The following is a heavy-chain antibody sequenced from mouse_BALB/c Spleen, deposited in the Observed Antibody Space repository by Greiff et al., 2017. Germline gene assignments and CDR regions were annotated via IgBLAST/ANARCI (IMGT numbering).Heavy chain of an antibody. V-gene: IGHV5-17*02. CDR1: GFTFSSFG. CDR2: ISSGSSTI. Sequence: EVQLVESGGGLVQPGGSRKLSCAASGFTFSSFGMHWVRQAPEKGLEWVAYISSGSSTIYYADTVKGRFTISRDNPKNTLFLQMTSPRSEDTAMYYCARGGTGDYWGQGTTLTVSS. D-gene: IGHD3-3*01. CDR3: ARGGTGDY. J-gene: IGHJ2*01.